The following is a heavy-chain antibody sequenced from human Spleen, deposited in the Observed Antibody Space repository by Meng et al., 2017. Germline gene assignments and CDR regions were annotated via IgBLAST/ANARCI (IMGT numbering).Heavy chain of an antibody. J-gene: IGHJ4*02. D-gene: IGHD4-11*01. CDR3: ARGPTTMAHDFDY. CDR1: GGSFSDYY. CDR2: INHSGST. V-gene: IGHV4-34*01. Sequence: QGQQHEWGAGLLKPSETLSLTCVVSGGSFSDYYWSWIRQPPGKGLEWIGEINHSGSTNYNPSLESRATISVDTSQNNLSLKLSSVTAADSAVYYCARGPTTMAHDFDYWGQGTLVTVSS.